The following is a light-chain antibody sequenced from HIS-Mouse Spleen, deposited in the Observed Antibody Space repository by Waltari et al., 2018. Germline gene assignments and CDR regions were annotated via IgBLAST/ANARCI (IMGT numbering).Light chain of an antibody. J-gene: IGKJ4*01. V-gene: IGKV4-1*01. CDR3: LQHNSYPLT. CDR2: WAS. Sequence: DIVMTQSLDSLAVSLGERATIHCKSSQRVLYSSNNKNYLAWYQQKPGQPPKLLIYWASTRESGVPDRFSGSGSGTDFTLTISSLQPEDFATYYCLQHNSYPLTFGGGTKVEIK. CDR1: QRVLYSSNNKNY.